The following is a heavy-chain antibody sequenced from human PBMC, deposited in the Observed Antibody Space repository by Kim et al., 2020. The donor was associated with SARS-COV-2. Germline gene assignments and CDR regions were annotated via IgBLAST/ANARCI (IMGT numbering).Heavy chain of an antibody. CDR2: ISSSGSVI. Sequence: GGSLRLSCEGAGLTLSRYDLNWVRQAPGKGLEWLSHISSSGSVIIYADSVKGRFTISRDNAQNSMYLQMTSLRAEDTAVYHCTSEILWVHSGYDAFEFWGPGPRDTVSS. D-gene: IGHD2-21*01. V-gene: IGHV3-48*03. J-gene: IGHJ3*01. CDR1: GLTLSRYD. CDR3: TSEILWVHSGYDAFEF.